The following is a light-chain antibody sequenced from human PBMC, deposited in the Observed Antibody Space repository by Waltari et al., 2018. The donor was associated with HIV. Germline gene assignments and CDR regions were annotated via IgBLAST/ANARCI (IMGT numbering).Light chain of an antibody. V-gene: IGKV1-5*03. Sequence: SXGXXXTXTXRASXSFSSWXAWYQQKPGKAPKLLIXXXXTXXXXVPSRFSGSGSGTEFTLTISSLXPDDFATYYCQQYDSYLWTFGQGTKVE. J-gene: IGKJ1*01. CDR1: XSFSSW. CDR3: QQYDSYLWT. CDR2: XXX.